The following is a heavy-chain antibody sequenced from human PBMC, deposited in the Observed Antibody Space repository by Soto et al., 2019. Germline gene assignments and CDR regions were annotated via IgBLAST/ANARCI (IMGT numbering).Heavy chain of an antibody. CDR1: GFTFSSYW. CDR2: IKEDGSER. D-gene: IGHD2-15*01. V-gene: IGHV3-7*04. J-gene: IGHJ4*02. Sequence: EVQLVESGGGLVQPGGSLRLSCAASGFTFSSYWMSWVRQAPGKGLEWVANIKEDGSERYYVDSVKGRFTISRDNAENSLYLQRNSLRAEDTAVYYCARDHLGYCRGNSCNWAEYFDYWGQGTQVTVSS. CDR3: ARDHLGYCRGNSCNWAEYFDY.